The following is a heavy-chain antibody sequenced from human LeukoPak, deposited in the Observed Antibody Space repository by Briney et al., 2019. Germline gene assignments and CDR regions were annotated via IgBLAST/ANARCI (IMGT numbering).Heavy chain of an antibody. D-gene: IGHD3/OR15-3a*01. V-gene: IGHV6-1*01. J-gene: IGHJ3*02. CDR3: AQGDASDFTI. Sequence: SQTISLTCAISGDSVSSNSAIWNWIRQSPTRGLEWLGRTYYRSKWGNNYAVSVKSRITINGDTSKNQVSLQLNSVTPEDTAVYYCAQGDASDFTIWGQGTMVTVSS. CDR1: GDSVSSNSAI. CDR2: TYYRSKWGN.